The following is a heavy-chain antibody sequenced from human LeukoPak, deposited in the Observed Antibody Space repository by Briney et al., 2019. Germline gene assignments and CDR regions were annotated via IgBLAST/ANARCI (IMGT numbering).Heavy chain of an antibody. Sequence: GVSLRLSCAASGFTFSNYAMSWARQAPGKGLEWVSAISGSGGSTYYADSVKGRFTISRDNSKNTLYLQMNSLRAEDTAVYYCTKGTIWLPFDYWGQGTLVTVSS. J-gene: IGHJ4*02. V-gene: IGHV3-23*01. CDR2: ISGSGGST. CDR1: GFTFSNYA. D-gene: IGHD5-18*01. CDR3: TKGTIWLPFDY.